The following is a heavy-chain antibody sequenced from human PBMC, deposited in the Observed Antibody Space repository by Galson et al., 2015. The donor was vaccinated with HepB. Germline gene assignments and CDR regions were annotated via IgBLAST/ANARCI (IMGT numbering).Heavy chain of an antibody. CDR1: GFTVSSYA. J-gene: IGHJ3*02. V-gene: IGHV3-23*01. CDR3: AKVAQEYYYGSSGYYWGAFDI. CDR2: ITNSGDST. Sequence: SLRLSCAASGFTVSSYAMSWVRQAPGKGLEWVSAITNSGDSTNYADSVKGRLTISRDNSKNTLYLQMNSLRAEDTAVYYCAKVAQEYYYGSSGYYWGAFDIWGQGTMVTVSS. D-gene: IGHD3-22*01.